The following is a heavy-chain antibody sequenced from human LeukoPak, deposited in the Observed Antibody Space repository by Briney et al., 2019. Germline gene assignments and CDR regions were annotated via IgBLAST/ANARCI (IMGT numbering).Heavy chain of an antibody. CDR3: ARVTTVPHYYYYYMDV. Sequence: SETLSLTCTVSGGSISSYYWSWIRQPPGKGLEWIGYIYYSGSTNYNPSLKSRVTISVDTSKNQFSLKLSSVTAADTAVYYCARVTTVPHYYYYYMDVWGKGTTVAVSS. D-gene: IGHD4-17*01. J-gene: IGHJ6*03. CDR2: IYYSGST. V-gene: IGHV4-59*01. CDR1: GGSISSYY.